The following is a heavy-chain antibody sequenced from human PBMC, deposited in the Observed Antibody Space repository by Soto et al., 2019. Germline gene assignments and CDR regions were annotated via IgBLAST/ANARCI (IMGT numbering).Heavy chain of an antibody. CDR1: GYTFTGYY. V-gene: IGHV1-2*04. CDR3: ARDGGYCSSTSCYGKPDYYYYYMDV. D-gene: IGHD2-2*01. CDR2: INPNSGGT. Sequence: ASVKVSCKASGYTFTGYYMHWVRQAPGQGLEWMGWINPNSGGTNYAQKFQGWVTMTRDTSISAAYMELSRLRSDDTAVYYCARDGGYCSSTSCYGKPDYYYYYMDVWGKGTTVTVS. J-gene: IGHJ6*03.